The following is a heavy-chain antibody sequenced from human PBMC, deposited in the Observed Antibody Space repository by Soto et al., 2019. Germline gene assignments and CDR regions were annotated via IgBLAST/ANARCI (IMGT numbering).Heavy chain of an antibody. CDR2: INAGNGNT. V-gene: IGHV1-3*01. J-gene: IGHJ4*02. CDR1: GYTFTSYA. CDR3: ASCSGTYSPDY. D-gene: IGHD1-26*01. Sequence: QVQLVQSGAEVKKPGASVKVSCKASGYTFTSYAIHWVRQAPGQRLEWMGWINAGNGNTKYSQKFQGRVTITRDTSASAAYMELRSLRPEDTAVYYWASCSGTYSPDYWGQGTLVTVSS.